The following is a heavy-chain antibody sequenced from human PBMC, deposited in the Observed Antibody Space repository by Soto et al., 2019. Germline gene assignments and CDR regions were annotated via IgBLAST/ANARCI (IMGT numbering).Heavy chain of an antibody. D-gene: IGHD6-19*01. CDR2: TYYRSKWYN. V-gene: IGHV6-1*01. Sequence: SQTLSLTCAISGASVSSNSAAWNWIRQSPSRGLEWLGRTYYRSKWYNDYAVSVKSRISISPDTSKNQFSLQLNSVTPEDTAVYYCARDFLAVAAARHYFDYWGQGTLVPSPQ. CDR1: GASVSSNSAA. J-gene: IGHJ4*02. CDR3: ARDFLAVAAARHYFDY.